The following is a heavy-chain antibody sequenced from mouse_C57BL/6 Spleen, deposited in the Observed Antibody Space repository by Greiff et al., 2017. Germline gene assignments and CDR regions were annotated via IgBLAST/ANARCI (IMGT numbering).Heavy chain of an antibody. J-gene: IGHJ4*01. Sequence: EVMLVESGGGLVQPGGSLSLSCAASGFTFTDYYMSWVRQPPGKALEWLGFIRNKANGYTTVYSASVKGRFTISRDNSQSILYLQMNALRAEDSATYYCARYDGYSYAMDYWGQGTSVTVSS. V-gene: IGHV7-3*01. CDR1: GFTFTDYY. CDR3: ARYDGYSYAMDY. CDR2: IRNKANGYTT. D-gene: IGHD2-3*01.